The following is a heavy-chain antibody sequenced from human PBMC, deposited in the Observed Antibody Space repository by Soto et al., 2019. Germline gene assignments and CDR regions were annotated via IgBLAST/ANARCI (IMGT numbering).Heavy chain of an antibody. Sequence: PGESLKISCKGSGYSFTSYWIGWVRQMPGKGLEWMGIIYPGDSDTRYSPSFQGQVTISADKSISTAYLQWSSLKASDTAMYYCARPHVYRSSQTYYGMDVWGQGTTVTVSS. CDR2: IYPGDSDT. J-gene: IGHJ6*02. CDR1: GYSFTSYW. D-gene: IGHD6-6*01. V-gene: IGHV5-51*01. CDR3: ARPHVYRSSQTYYGMDV.